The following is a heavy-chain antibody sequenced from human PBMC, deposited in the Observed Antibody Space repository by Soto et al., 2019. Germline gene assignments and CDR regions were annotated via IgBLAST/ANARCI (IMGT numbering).Heavy chain of an antibody. Sequence: GGSLRLSCAASGFTFSSHTMNWVRQAPGKGLEWISYITSTSSTKNYADSVKGRFTISRDNAKNSLYLQMNSLRAEDTAVYYCARDYRDYYDSSGFVDAFDIWGQGTMVTVSS. V-gene: IGHV3-48*01. CDR3: ARDYRDYYDSSGFVDAFDI. J-gene: IGHJ3*02. D-gene: IGHD3-22*01. CDR1: GFTFSSHT. CDR2: ITSTSSTK.